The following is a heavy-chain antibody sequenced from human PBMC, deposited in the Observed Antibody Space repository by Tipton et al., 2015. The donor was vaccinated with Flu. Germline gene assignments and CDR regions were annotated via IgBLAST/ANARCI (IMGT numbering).Heavy chain of an antibody. D-gene: IGHD2-21*01. J-gene: IGHJ3*02. CDR1: GGSISSYY. V-gene: IGHV4-59*01. CDR3: ARKAYSGAFDI. Sequence: LSCTVSGGSISSYYWSWIRQPPGKGLEWIGYIYYSGSTNYNPSLKSRVTISVDTSKNQFSLKLSSVTAADTAVYYCARKAYSGAFDIWGQGTMVTVSS. CDR2: IYYSGST.